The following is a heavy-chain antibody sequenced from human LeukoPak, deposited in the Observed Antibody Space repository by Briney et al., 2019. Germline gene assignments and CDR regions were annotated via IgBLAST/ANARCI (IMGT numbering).Heavy chain of an antibody. V-gene: IGHV4-34*01. CDR2: INHSGRT. CDR1: GGSFSGYY. Sequence: SETLSLTCAVYGGSFSGYYWSWIRQPPGKGLEWIGEINHSGRTNYNPSLKSRVTISVDTSKNQFSLKLSSVTAADTAVYYCARGAKYYDSSGYYPLDYWGQGTLVTVSS. J-gene: IGHJ4*02. D-gene: IGHD3-22*01. CDR3: ARGAKYYDSSGYYPLDY.